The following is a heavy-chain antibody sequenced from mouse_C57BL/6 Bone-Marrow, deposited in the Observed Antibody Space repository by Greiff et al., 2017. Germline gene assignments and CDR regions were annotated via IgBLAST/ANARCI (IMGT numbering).Heavy chain of an antibody. CDR1: GYAFSSYW. D-gene: IGHD1-1*01. CDR2: IYPGDGET. J-gene: IGHJ3*01. Sequence: VQLQQSGAELVKPGASVKISCKASGYAFSSYWMNWVKQRPGKGLEWIGQIYPGDGETNYNGKFKGKATLTADKSSSTAYMQLSSLTSEDSAVYFCARSGGYYGSFAYWGQGTLVTVSA. V-gene: IGHV1-80*01. CDR3: ARSGGYYGSFAY.